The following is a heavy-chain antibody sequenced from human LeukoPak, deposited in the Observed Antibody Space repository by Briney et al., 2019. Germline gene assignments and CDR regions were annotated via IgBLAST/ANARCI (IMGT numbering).Heavy chain of an antibody. Sequence: GGSLRLSCAASGFTFSSYSMNWVRQAPGKGLEWVSYISSSSSTIYYADSVKGRFTISRDNAKNSLYLQMNSLRAEDTAVYYCASLRGGATRGVDYWGQGTLVTVSS. CDR2: ISSSSSTI. J-gene: IGHJ4*02. V-gene: IGHV3-48*01. CDR1: GFTFSSYS. CDR3: ASLRGGATRGVDY. D-gene: IGHD1-26*01.